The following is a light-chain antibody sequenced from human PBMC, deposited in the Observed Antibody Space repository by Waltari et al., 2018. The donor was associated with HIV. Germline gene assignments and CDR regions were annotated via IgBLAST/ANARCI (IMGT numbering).Light chain of an antibody. CDR3: AAWDDSLSGRYV. Sequence: QSVLTQPPSASGTSGQRVTISCSGSSSNIGSNYGYWYQQLPGTAPKLLIYRNNQRPSGVPDRFSGSKSGTSASLAISGLRSEDEADYYCAAWDDSLSGRYVFGTGTKVTVL. CDR2: RNN. CDR1: SSNIGSNY. V-gene: IGLV1-47*01. J-gene: IGLJ1*01.